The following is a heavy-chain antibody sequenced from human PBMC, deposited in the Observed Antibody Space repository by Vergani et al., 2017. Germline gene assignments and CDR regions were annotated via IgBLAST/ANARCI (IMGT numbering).Heavy chain of an antibody. CDR1: GFTFSSYA. D-gene: IGHD4-23*01. V-gene: IGHV3-23*01. J-gene: IGHJ6*02. CDR3: AKARDPNRKGGNCYSYYYGLDL. Sequence: EVQLLESGGGLVKPGGSLRLSCGASGFTFSSYAMTWVRQAPGKGLEWVSAISGSGGNTFYTDSVKGRFTISRDNSKDTLYLQMNSLRVEDTAIYYCAKARDPNRKGGNCYSYYYGLDLWGQGTTVTVSS. CDR2: ISGSGGNT.